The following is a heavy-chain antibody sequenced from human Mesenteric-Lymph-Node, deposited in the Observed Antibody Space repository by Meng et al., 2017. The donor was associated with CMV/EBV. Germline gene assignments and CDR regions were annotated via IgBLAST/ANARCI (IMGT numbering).Heavy chain of an antibody. CDR2: INPNSGAT. CDR3: MSNFYDSSGYVYLDH. CDR1: GYTFSDYF. V-gene: IGHV1-2*02. J-gene: IGHJ4*02. Sequence: SGYTFSDYFMHWVRQAPGQGLEWMGWINPNSGATLYAQKFQGRVTVTRDTAISTAYMELSGLRSDDTAVYYCMSNFYDSSGYVYLDHWGQGTLVTVS. D-gene: IGHD3-22*01.